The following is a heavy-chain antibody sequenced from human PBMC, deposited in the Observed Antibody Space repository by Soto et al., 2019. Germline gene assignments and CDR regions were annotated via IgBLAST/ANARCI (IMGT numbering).Heavy chain of an antibody. CDR1: GFTFSSYA. V-gene: IGHV3-30-3*01. D-gene: IGHD3-9*01. CDR2: ISYDGSNK. CDR3: ARDRLITILHGGHYYYYGMDV. J-gene: IGHJ6*02. Sequence: QPGGSLRLSCAASGFTFSSYAMHWVRQAPGKGLEWVAVISYDGSNKYYADSVKGRFTISRDNSKNTLYLQMNSLRAEDTAVYYCARDRLITILHGGHYYYYGMDVWGQGTTVTVSS.